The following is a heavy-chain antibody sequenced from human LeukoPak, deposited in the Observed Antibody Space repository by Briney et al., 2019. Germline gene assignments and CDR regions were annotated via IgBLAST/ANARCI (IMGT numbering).Heavy chain of an antibody. D-gene: IGHD1-26*01. V-gene: IGHV3-73*01. CDR1: GFTFSGSA. J-gene: IGHJ4*02. CDR3: ARDLRPVGATI. CDR2: IRSKANSYAT. Sequence: GGSLKLSCAASGFTFSGSAMHWVRQASGKGLEWVGRIRSKANSYATAYAASVKGRFTISRDDSKNTAYLQMNSLKTEDTAVYYCARDLRPVGATIWGQGTLVTVSS.